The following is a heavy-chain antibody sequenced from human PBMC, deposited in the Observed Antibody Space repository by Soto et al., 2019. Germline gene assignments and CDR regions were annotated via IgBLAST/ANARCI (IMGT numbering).Heavy chain of an antibody. V-gene: IGHV3-48*02. Sequence: GGSLRLSCAASGFTFSSYSMNWVRQAPGKGLEWVSYISSSSSTIYYADPVKGRFTISRDNAKNSLYLQMNSLRDEDTAVYYCAREGYYDSSGYHEFDYWGQGTLVTVSS. CDR2: ISSSSSTI. D-gene: IGHD3-22*01. CDR1: GFTFSSYS. J-gene: IGHJ4*02. CDR3: AREGYYDSSGYHEFDY.